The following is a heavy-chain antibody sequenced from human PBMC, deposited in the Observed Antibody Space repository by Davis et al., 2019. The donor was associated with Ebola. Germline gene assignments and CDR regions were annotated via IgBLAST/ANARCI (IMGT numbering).Heavy chain of an antibody. CDR1: GYTFTNYG. J-gene: IGHJ5*02. CDR3: ARVVVWSGYRYNWFDP. Sequence: ASVKVSCKASGYTFTNYGLSWVRQAPGQGLEWMGWISVYNGNTKYAQKVQGRVTMTTDTSTSTAYMELRSLRSDDTAVYYCARVVVWSGYRYNWFDPWGQGTLVTVSS. CDR2: ISVYNGNT. V-gene: IGHV1-18*01. D-gene: IGHD3-3*01.